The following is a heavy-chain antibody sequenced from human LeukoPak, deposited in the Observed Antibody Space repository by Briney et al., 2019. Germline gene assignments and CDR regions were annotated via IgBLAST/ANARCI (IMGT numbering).Heavy chain of an antibody. CDR3: AKDYSKGAPLVSFDY. D-gene: IGHD1-26*01. CDR2: ISSSSSTI. V-gene: IGHV3-48*01. Sequence: PGGSLRLSCAASGFTFSSYSMNWVRQAPGKGLEWVSYISSSSSTIYYADSVKGRFTISRDNSKNTLYLQMNSLRAEDTAVYYCAKDYSKGAPLVSFDYWGQGTLVTVSS. J-gene: IGHJ4*02. CDR1: GFTFSSYS.